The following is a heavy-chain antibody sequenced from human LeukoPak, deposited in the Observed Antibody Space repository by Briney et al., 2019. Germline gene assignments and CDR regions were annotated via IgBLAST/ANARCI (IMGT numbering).Heavy chain of an antibody. CDR1: GFTFSSYW. Sequence: GGSLRLSCAASGFTFSSYWMSWVRQAPGKGLEWVANIKQDGSEKYYVDSVKGRFTISRDNAKNSLYLQMNSLRAEDTAVYYCARAERFFGDYYYYYMDVWGKGTTVTVSS. CDR3: ARAERFFGDYYYYYMDV. D-gene: IGHD1-1*01. CDR2: IKQDGSEK. J-gene: IGHJ6*03. V-gene: IGHV3-7*01.